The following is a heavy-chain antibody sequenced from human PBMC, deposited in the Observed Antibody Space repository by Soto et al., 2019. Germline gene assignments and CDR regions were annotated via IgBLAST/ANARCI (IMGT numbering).Heavy chain of an antibody. J-gene: IGHJ3*02. V-gene: IGHV1-46*03. CDR3: ARGPPDDAFDI. CDR1: GYTFTSYY. CDR2: INPSGGST. Sequence: GASLKVSCKASGYTFTSYYMHGVRQAPGQGLEWMGIINPSGGSTSYAQKFQGRVTMTRDTSTSTVYMELSSLRSEDTAVYYCARGPPDDAFDIWGQGTMVTVSS.